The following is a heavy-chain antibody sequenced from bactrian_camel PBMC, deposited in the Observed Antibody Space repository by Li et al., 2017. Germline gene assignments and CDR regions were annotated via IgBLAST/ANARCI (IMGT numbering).Heavy chain of an antibody. V-gene: IGHV3-3*01. CDR2: IYGGGATYIERT. Sequence: VQLVESGGGSVQAGGSLRLSCVAVQDTTKRDAVAWFRQSPGKEREGLAAIYGGGATYIERTYYADSVKGRFTISEDRAKNTVYLQMDSLKPEDTGIYYCAALSSYISYRGCGSEFKYWGQGTQV. D-gene: IGHD7*01. CDR1: QDTTKRDA. J-gene: IGHJ4*01. CDR3: AALSSYISYRGCGSEFKY.